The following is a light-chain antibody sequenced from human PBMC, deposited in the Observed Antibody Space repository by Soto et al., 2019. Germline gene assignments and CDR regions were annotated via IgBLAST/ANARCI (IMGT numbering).Light chain of an antibody. J-gene: IGLJ3*02. CDR3: SSYTGSSAPWV. CDR2: EVT. V-gene: IGLV2-14*03. CDR1: SSDVGGYNY. Sequence: QSALTQPASVSGSPGQSITISCTGTSSDVGGYNYVSWYQQHPGKAPKLIIYEVTNRPSGVSSRFSGSKSGNTAFLTISGLQAEDEADYYCSSYTGSSAPWVFGGGTQLTVL.